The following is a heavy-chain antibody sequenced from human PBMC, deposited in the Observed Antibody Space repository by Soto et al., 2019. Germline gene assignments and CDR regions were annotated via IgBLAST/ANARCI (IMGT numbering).Heavy chain of an antibody. V-gene: IGHV4-39*01. Sequence: ETLSLTCTVSGDSINSSDYYWGWIRQPPGKGLEWIGSISYSGTTYYNPSLKSRVTISVDPSKTHFSLRLTSLTAPDTALYYCARHVNSSSYFDYWGQGTPVTVSS. CDR2: ISYSGTT. CDR1: GDSINSSDYY. J-gene: IGHJ4*02. CDR3: ARHVNSSSYFDY. D-gene: IGHD6-13*01.